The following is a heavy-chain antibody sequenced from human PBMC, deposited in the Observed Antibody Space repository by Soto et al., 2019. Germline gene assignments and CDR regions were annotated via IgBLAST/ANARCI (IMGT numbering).Heavy chain of an antibody. J-gene: IGHJ4*02. CDR1: GYTFTGYY. D-gene: IGHD3-22*01. CDR3: ARGLDYYDSSGYFTTYYFDF. CDR2: VNPNSGGT. Sequence: ASVKVSCKASGYTFTGYYMHWVRQAPGRGLEWMGWVNPNSGGTNYEQKFQGRVTMTRDTSISTAYMELSRLRSDDTAVYYCARGLDYYDSSGYFTTYYFDFWGQGALVTVSS. V-gene: IGHV1-2*02.